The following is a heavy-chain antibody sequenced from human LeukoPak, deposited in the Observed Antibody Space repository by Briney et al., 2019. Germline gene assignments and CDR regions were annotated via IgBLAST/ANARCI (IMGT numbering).Heavy chain of an antibody. Sequence: SEKVSCKASGYTFTNHPMHWVRQAPGKGLEGVGWLNPNSGDTNTMHKFQGRVTMPRDPSIRTADMELSGLGADDTAVYYCARERYTAYGNFDYWGQGTQVTGSS. D-gene: IGHD5-12*01. V-gene: IGHV1-2*02. CDR2: LNPNSGDT. CDR1: GYTFTNHP. J-gene: IGHJ4*02. CDR3: ARERYTAYGNFDY.